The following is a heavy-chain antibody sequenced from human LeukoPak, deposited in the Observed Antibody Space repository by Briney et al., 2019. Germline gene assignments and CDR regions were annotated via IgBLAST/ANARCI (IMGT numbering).Heavy chain of an antibody. CDR1: GYTFTGQY. D-gene: IGHD5-12*01. CDR3: ARGEVSGSGYDHIDY. CDR2: INANSGGT. J-gene: IGHJ4*02. V-gene: IGHV1-2*02. Sequence: ASVKVSCKASGYTFTGQYMHWVRQAPGQGLEWMGWINANSGGTNYAQKFQGRVTMTRDTSISTAYMELSRLRYDDTAVYYCARGEVSGSGYDHIDYWGQGTLVTVSS.